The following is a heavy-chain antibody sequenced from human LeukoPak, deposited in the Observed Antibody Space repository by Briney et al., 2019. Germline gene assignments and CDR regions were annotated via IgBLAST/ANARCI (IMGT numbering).Heavy chain of an antibody. Sequence: PGGSLRLSCAASGFTFSSYWMSWVRQAPGKGLEWVANIKQDGSEKYYVDSVKGRFTISRDNAKNSLYLQMNSLRAEDTAVYYCARMRQWLVLGYLDYWGQGTLVTVSS. CDR2: IKQDGSEK. CDR1: GFTFSSYW. CDR3: ARMRQWLVLGYLDY. V-gene: IGHV3-7*01. D-gene: IGHD6-19*01. J-gene: IGHJ4*02.